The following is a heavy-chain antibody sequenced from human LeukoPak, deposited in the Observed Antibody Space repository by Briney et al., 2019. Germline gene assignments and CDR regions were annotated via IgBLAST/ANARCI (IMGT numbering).Heavy chain of an antibody. CDR2: MNPNSGNT. CDR3: AIHTYYDFWSGYYFDY. D-gene: IGHD3-3*01. J-gene: IGHJ4*02. V-gene: IGHV1-8*01. Sequence: ASVKVSCKASGYTFTSYDINWVRQATGQGLEWMGWMNPNSGNTGYAQKFQGRVTMTRNTSISTAYMELSSLRSEDTAVYYCAIHTYYDFWSGYYFDYWGQGTLVTVSS. CDR1: GYTFTSYD.